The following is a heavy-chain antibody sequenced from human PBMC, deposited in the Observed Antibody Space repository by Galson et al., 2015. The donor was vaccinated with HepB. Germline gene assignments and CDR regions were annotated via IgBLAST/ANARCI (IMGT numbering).Heavy chain of an antibody. CDR3: ARLHITIFGVEIYYYMDV. CDR2: IDPNDSYT. CDR1: GYSFSNYW. Sequence: QSGAEVKKPGESLRISCKGSGYSFSNYWISWVRQVPGKGLEWMGRIDPNDSYTKYSPSFQGHVTISADKSISTAYLQWSSLKASDTAIYYCARLHITIFGVEIYYYMDVWGKGTTVTVSS. J-gene: IGHJ6*03. V-gene: IGHV5-10-1*01. D-gene: IGHD3-3*01.